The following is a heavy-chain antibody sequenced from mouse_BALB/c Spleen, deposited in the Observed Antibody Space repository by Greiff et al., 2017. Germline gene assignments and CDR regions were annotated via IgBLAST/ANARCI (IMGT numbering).Heavy chain of an antibody. Sequence: EVQLVESGGGLVKPGGSLKLSCAASGFAFSSYDMSWVRQTPEKRLEWVAYISSGGGSTYYPDTVKGRFTISRDNAKNTLYLQMSSLKSEDTAMYYCARRLDYFDYWGQGTTLTVSS. V-gene: IGHV5-12-1*01. CDR1: GFAFSSYD. CDR3: ARRLDYFDY. J-gene: IGHJ2*01. CDR2: ISSGGGST.